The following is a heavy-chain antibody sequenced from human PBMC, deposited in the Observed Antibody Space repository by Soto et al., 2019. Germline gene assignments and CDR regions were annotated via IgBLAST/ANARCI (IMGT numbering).Heavy chain of an antibody. Sequence: PGGSLRLSCAASGFTFSDYYMSWIRQAPGKGLEWASYISSSGSTIYYADSVKGRFTISRDNAKNSLYLQMNSLRAEDTAVYYCARDESYYGSGSSLGYWGQGTLVTVSS. D-gene: IGHD3-10*01. CDR1: GFTFSDYY. CDR3: ARDESYYGSGSSLGY. J-gene: IGHJ4*02. CDR2: ISSSGSTI. V-gene: IGHV3-11*01.